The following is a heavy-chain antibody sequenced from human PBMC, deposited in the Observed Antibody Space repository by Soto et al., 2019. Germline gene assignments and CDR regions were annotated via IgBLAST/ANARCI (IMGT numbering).Heavy chain of an antibody. CDR2: IIPIFGTA. CDR3: ARSGGSGSHEFDY. D-gene: IGHD3-10*01. CDR1: GGTFSSYA. V-gene: IGHV1-69*13. J-gene: IGHJ4*02. Sequence: SVKVSCKASGGTFSSYAISWVRQAPGQGLEWMGGIIPIFGTANYAQKFQGRVTITADESTSTAYMELSSLRSEDTAVYYCARSGGSGSHEFDYWGQGTLVTISS.